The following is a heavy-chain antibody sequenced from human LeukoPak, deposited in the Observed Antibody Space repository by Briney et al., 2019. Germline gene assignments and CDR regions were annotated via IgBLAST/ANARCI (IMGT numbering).Heavy chain of an antibody. V-gene: IGHV1-69*04. CDR1: GGTFSSYA. D-gene: IGHD5-12*01. J-gene: IGHJ5*02. Sequence: SVKVSCKASGGTFSSYAISWVRQAPGQGLELMGRIIPILGIANYAQKFQGRVTITADKSTSTAYMELSSLRSEDTAVYYCARRGGYDANWFDPWGQGTLVTVSS. CDR3: ARRGGYDANWFDP. CDR2: IIPILGIA.